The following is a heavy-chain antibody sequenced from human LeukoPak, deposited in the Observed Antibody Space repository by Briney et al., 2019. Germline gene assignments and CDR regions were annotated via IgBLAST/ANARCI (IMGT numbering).Heavy chain of an antibody. D-gene: IGHD1-14*01. CDR2: ISAYNGNT. CDR3: ARERVGMGYYYYYMDV. V-gene: IGHV1-18*01. CDR1: GYTFTSYG. Sequence: ASVKVSCKASGYTFTSYGISWVRQAPGQGLEWMGWISAYNGNTNYAQKLQGRVTMTTDTSTSTAYMELRSLRSDDTAVYYCARERVGMGYYYYYMDVWGKGTPVTVSS. J-gene: IGHJ6*03.